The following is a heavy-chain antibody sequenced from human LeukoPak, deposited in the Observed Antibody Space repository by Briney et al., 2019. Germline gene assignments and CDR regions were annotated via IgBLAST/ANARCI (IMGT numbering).Heavy chain of an antibody. CDR1: GYTFTGYY. D-gene: IGHD6-13*01. CDR2: INPNSGGT. Sequence: GASVKVSCKASGYTFTGYYMHWVRQAPGQGLKWMGWINPNSGGTNYAQKFQGWVTMTRDTSISTAYMELSRLRSDDTAVYYCARGGEYSSSWYWFDPWGQGTLVTVSS. CDR3: ARGGEYSSSWYWFDP. V-gene: IGHV1-2*04. J-gene: IGHJ5*02.